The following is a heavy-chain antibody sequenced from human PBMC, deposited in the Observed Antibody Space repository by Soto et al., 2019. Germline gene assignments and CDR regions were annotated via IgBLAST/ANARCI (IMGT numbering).Heavy chain of an antibody. D-gene: IGHD3-3*01. CDR2: ISWNSGSI. J-gene: IGHJ4*02. CDR1: GFTFDDYA. CDR3: AESPRGFWGGYRPVYFDY. V-gene: IGHV3-9*01. Sequence: HPGGSLRLSCAASGFTFDDYAMHWVRQAPGKGLEWVSGISWNSGSIGYADSVKGRFTISRDNAKNSLYLQMNSLRAEDTALYYSAESPRGFWGGYRPVYFDYWGQGTLVTVSS.